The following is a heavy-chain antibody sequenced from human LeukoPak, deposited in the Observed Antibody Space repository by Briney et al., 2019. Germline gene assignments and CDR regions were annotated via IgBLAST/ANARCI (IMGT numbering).Heavy chain of an antibody. CDR2: INPSGGST. J-gene: IGHJ5*02. CDR3: ARVMGRRRYCTNGVCYNWFDP. D-gene: IGHD2-8*01. Sequence: ASVKVSCKASGYTFTSYYMHWVRQAPGQGLEWMGIINPSGGSTSYAQKFQGRVTMTRDTSISTAYMELSRLRSDDTAVYYCARVMGRRRYCTNGVCYNWFDPWGQGTLVTVSS. V-gene: IGHV1-46*01. CDR1: GYTFTSYY.